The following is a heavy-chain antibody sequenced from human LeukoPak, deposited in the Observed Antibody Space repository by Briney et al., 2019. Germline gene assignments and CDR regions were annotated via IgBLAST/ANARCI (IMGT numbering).Heavy chain of an antibody. Sequence: GGSLRLSCAASGFTFSSYAMHWVRQAPGKGLEYVSATSSNGGSTYYANSVKGRFTISRDNSKNTLYLQVGSLRAEDMAVYYCAKGDPPTYYDILTGQDYWGQGTLVTVSS. J-gene: IGHJ4*02. CDR1: GFTFSSYA. CDR3: AKGDPPTYYDILTGQDY. D-gene: IGHD3-9*01. V-gene: IGHV3-64*01. CDR2: TSSNGGST.